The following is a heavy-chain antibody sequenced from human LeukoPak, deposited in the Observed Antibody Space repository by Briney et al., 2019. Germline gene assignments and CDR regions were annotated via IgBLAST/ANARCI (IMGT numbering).Heavy chain of an antibody. CDR1: GGSFSGYY. CDR2: INHSGST. J-gene: IGHJ4*02. V-gene: IGHV4-34*01. D-gene: IGHD4-23*01. Sequence: PSETLSLTCAVYGGSFSGYYWSWIRQPPGRGLEWIGEINHSGSTNYNPSLKSRVTISVDTSKNQFSLKLSSVTAADTAVYYCARAPTTVVTSKYYFDYWGQGTLVTVSS. CDR3: ARAPTTVVTSKYYFDY.